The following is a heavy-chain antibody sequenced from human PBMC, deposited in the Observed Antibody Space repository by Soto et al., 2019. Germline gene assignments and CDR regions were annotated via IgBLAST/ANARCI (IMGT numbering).Heavy chain of an antibody. D-gene: IGHD1-7*01. V-gene: IGHV4-59*01. Sequence: SETLSLTCTVSEDSISRYYWSWIRQPPGKGLEWIGYIYYSGSTNYNPSLKSRVTISLDTSKNQFSLKLSSVTAADTAVYYCARGLREPTSNWNYIYYFDYWGQGTLVTVSS. CDR2: IYYSGST. CDR3: ARGLREPTSNWNYIYYFDY. CDR1: EDSISRYY. J-gene: IGHJ4*02.